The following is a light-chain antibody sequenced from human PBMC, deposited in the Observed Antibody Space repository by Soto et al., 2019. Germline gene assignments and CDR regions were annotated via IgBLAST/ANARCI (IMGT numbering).Light chain of an antibody. J-gene: IGLJ1*01. CDR2: DVS. CDR3: CSYAGTYSYV. Sequence: QSALTQPRSVSGSPGQSVTISCTGTSSDVGAYNYVSWYQQHSVKAPKFMVYDVSRRPSGVPDRFSGSKSGNTASLTISGLQAEDEADYYCCSYAGTYSYVFGTGTKVTVL. CDR1: SSDVGAYNY. V-gene: IGLV2-11*01.